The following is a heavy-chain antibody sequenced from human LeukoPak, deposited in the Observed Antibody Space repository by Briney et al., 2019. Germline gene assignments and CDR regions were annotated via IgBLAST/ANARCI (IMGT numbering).Heavy chain of an antibody. Sequence: GGSLRLSCAASGFTFSSHAMSWVRQSPEKGLEWVSAISDSGGSTYYADSVKGRFTISRDNCKNTLYLQMNSLRAEDTAVYYCAKEDYYDSSGYYPLGYWGQGTLVTLSS. D-gene: IGHD3-22*01. CDR2: ISDSGGST. J-gene: IGHJ4*02. CDR1: GFTFSSHA. CDR3: AKEDYYDSSGYYPLGY. V-gene: IGHV3-23*01.